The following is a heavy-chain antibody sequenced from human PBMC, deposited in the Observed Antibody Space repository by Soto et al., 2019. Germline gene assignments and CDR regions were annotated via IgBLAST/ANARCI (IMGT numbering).Heavy chain of an antibody. CDR2: INHSGST. J-gene: IGHJ2*01. D-gene: IGHD2-15*01. CDR3: ARVVVVAAEYWYFDL. CDR1: GGSFSGYY. V-gene: IGHV4-34*01. Sequence: PSETLSLTCAVYGGSFSGYYWSWIRQPPGKGLEWIGEINHSGSTNYNPSLKSRVTISVDTSKNQFSLKLSSVTAADTAVYYCARVVVVAAEYWYFDLWGRGTLVTVSS.